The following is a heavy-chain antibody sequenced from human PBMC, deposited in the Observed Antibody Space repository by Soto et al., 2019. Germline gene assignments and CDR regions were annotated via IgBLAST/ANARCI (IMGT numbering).Heavy chain of an antibody. Sequence: SETLSLTCTVSGGSISSYFWSWIRQPPGKGLEWIGYIYYSGSTNYNPSLKSRVTISVDTSKNQFSLKLSSVTAADTAVYYCARGQGAAAVPYDYWGQGTLVTVSS. CDR3: ARGQGAAAVPYDY. V-gene: IGHV4-59*08. CDR1: GGSISSYF. J-gene: IGHJ4*02. CDR2: IYYSGST. D-gene: IGHD6-13*01.